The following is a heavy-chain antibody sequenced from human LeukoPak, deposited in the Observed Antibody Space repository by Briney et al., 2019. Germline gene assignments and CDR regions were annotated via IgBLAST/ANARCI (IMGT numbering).Heavy chain of an antibody. J-gene: IGHJ4*02. D-gene: IGHD3-10*01. CDR3: ASSGSGSFGDYFDY. Sequence: GGSLRLSCAASGFTFSSYWMSWVRQAPGRGLEWVANIKQDGSEKYYVDSVKGRFTISRDNAKNSLYLQMNSLRAEDTAVFYRASSGSGSFGDYFDYWGQGSLVTVSS. CDR2: IKQDGSEK. CDR1: GFTFSSYW. V-gene: IGHV3-7*01.